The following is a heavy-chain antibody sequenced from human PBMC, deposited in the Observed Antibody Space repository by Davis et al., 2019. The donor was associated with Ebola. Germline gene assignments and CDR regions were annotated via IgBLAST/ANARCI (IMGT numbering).Heavy chain of an antibody. CDR1: GASISDNNYF. J-gene: IGHJ5*02. D-gene: IGHD2-21*01. Sequence: SETLSLTCTVSGASISDNNYFWAWIRQPPGKGLEWIGSVFYSGTPYYNPFLKSRVTMSVDTSKNQFSVTLSSLTAADTAFYYCAREETRGSIAGWFDPWGQGTLVTVSS. CDR3: AREETRGSIAGWFDP. CDR2: VFYSGTP. V-gene: IGHV4-39*02.